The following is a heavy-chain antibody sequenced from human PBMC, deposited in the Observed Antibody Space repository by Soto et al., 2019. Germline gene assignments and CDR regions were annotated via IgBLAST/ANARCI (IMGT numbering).Heavy chain of an antibody. Sequence: QVQLQESGPGLVKPSGTLSLTCAVSGGSISSNNWWSWVRQAPGPGLEWIGDIFHSGCTNYNPSLKSRVTISVDKSKNQFSLKLSSVTAADTAMYYCARLCCSSSSCRTPSWFDPWGQGTLVTVSS. D-gene: IGHD2-2*01. CDR1: GGSISSNNW. J-gene: IGHJ5*02. CDR2: IFHSGCT. CDR3: ARLCCSSSSCRTPSWFDP. V-gene: IGHV4-4*02.